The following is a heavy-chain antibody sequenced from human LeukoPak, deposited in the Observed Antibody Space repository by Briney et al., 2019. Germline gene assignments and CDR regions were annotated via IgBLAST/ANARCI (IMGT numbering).Heavy chain of an antibody. V-gene: IGHV4-59*01. Sequence: PSETLSLTCTVSGGSISSYYWSWIRQPPGKGLEGMGYIYYSGSTNYNPSLKSRVTISVDTSKNQFSLKLSSVTAADTAVYYCARGGDGYNWDFDYWGQGTLVTVSS. CDR1: GGSISSYY. CDR3: ARGGDGYNWDFDY. J-gene: IGHJ4*02. CDR2: IYYSGST. D-gene: IGHD5-24*01.